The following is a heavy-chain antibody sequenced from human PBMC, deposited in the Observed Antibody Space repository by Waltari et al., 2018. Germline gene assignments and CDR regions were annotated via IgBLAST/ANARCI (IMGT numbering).Heavy chain of an antibody. Sequence: QVQLVASGGGVVQHGRYMRLCCDAAGFTFSLSSLPWVRQPPGKGLELVSGISFDGSDEYYLDSVRGRFTISRDDSKGTVNLQMNSLRPEDTAVYYCARDGPLQIQSWYSFDYWGQGSLVTVSS. J-gene: IGHJ4*02. CDR3: ARDGPLQIQSWYSFDY. V-gene: IGHV3-30-3*01. D-gene: IGHD5-18*01. CDR2: ISFDGSDE. CDR1: GFTFSLSS.